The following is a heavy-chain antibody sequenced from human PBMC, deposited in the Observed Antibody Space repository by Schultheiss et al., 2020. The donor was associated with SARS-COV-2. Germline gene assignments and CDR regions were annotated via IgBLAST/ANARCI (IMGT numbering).Heavy chain of an antibody. CDR2: IYSGGST. CDR3: ARSGEVRYYGMDV. J-gene: IGHJ6*02. CDR1: GFTVSSNY. D-gene: IGHD1-1*01. Sequence: GGSLRLSCAASGFTVSSNYMSWVRQAPGKGLEWVSVIYSGGSTYYADSVKGRFTISRDNSKNTLYLQMNSLRAEDTAVYYCARSGEVRYYGMDVWGQGTTVTVSS. V-gene: IGHV3-66*01.